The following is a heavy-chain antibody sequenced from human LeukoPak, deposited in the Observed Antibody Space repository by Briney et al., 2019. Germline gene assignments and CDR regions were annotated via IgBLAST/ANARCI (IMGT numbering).Heavy chain of an antibody. D-gene: IGHD5-18*01. J-gene: IGHJ4*02. V-gene: IGHV4-34*01. CDR1: GGSFSGYY. Sequence: PSETLSLTCAVYGGSFSGYYWSWIRQPPGKGLEWIGEINHSGSTNYDPSLKSRVTISVDTSKNQFSLKLSSVTAADTAVYYCARDVDTVMFDYWGQGTLVTVSS. CDR3: ARDVDTVMFDY. CDR2: INHSGST.